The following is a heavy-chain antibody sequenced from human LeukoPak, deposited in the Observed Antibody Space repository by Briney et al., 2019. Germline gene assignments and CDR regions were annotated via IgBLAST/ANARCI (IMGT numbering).Heavy chain of an antibody. Sequence: GGSLRLSCAASGFTLRSFSMHWVRQSPGRGLEYVSAIDYKGATTYYTESVKGRFTISRDNSKNALYLEMASLRDEDMGVYYCARVGPATAFDYWGQGTQVTVSS. CDR3: ARVGPATAFDY. CDR1: GFTLRSFS. V-gene: IGHV3-64*02. J-gene: IGHJ4*02. CDR2: IDYKGATT.